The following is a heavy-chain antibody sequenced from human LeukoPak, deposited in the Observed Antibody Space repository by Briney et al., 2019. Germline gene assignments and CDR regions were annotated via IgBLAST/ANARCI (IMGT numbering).Heavy chain of an antibody. CDR1: GFTFSSYG. J-gene: IGHJ4*02. Sequence: GGSLRLSCAASGFTFSSYGMHWVRQAPGKGLEWVAVIWYDGSNKYYADPVKGRFTISRDNSKNTLYLQMNSLRAEDTAVYYCARDARHYGDYGDFDYWGQGTLVTVSS. D-gene: IGHD4-17*01. V-gene: IGHV3-33*01. CDR2: IWYDGSNK. CDR3: ARDARHYGDYGDFDY.